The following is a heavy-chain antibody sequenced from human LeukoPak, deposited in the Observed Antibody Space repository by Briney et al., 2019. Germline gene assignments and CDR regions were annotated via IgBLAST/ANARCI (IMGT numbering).Heavy chain of an antibody. CDR1: GFPFSIYA. CDR2: ISGSSSQT. CDR3: AKEHDYSNAAPEWGFDS. J-gene: IGHJ4*02. Sequence: PGGSLRLSCAASGFPFSIYAMSWVRQAPGRGLEWVSGISGSSSQTLDADSVRGRFTISRDNTRNTLYLHMNSLTAEDTALYYCAKEHDYSNAAPEWGFDSWGQGTLVTVSS. V-gene: IGHV3-23*01. D-gene: IGHD3-3*01.